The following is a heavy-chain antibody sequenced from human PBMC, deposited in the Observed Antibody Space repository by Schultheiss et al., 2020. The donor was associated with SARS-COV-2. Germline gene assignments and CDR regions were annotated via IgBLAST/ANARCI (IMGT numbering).Heavy chain of an antibody. D-gene: IGHD6-13*01. CDR2: ISYDGSNK. J-gene: IGHJ4*02. CDR1: GFTVSINY. Sequence: GGSLRLSCAASGFTVSINYMSWVRQAPGKGLEWVAVISYDGSNKYYADSVKGRFTISRDNSKNTLYLQMNSLRAEDTAVYYCARVATRQQLVWVDYWGQGTLVTVSS. CDR3: ARVATRQQLVWVDY. V-gene: IGHV3-30*07.